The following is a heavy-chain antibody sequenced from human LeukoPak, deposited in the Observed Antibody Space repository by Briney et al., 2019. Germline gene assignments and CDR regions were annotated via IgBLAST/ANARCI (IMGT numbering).Heavy chain of an antibody. Sequence: GGSLTLSCAASGFTFSTYAMNWVRQAPGKGLEWVSGISADGGTTYYGDSVKGRFTISRDNSKNLFYLQMNSLRGEDTALYYCTKGGGGHCSGGYCSNFDYWGQGALVTVSS. CDR1: GFTFSTYA. V-gene: IGHV3-23*01. J-gene: IGHJ4*02. CDR2: ISADGGTT. CDR3: TKGGGGHCSGGYCSNFDY. D-gene: IGHD2-15*01.